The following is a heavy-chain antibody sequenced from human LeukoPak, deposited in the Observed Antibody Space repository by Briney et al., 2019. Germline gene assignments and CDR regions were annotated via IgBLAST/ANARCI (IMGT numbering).Heavy chain of an antibody. CDR2: ISWNSGSI. V-gene: IGHV3-9*01. Sequence: GGSLRLSCAASGFTFSSYAMHWVRQAPGKGLEWVSGISWNSGSIGYADSVKGRFTISRDNAKNSLYLQMNSLRAEDTALYYCAKDIGDYGDYEGWFDPWGQGTLVTVSS. J-gene: IGHJ5*02. D-gene: IGHD4-17*01. CDR1: GFTFSSYA. CDR3: AKDIGDYGDYEGWFDP.